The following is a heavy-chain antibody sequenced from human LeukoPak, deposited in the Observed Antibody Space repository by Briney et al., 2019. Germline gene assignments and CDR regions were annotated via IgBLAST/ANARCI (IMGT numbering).Heavy chain of an antibody. CDR1: GGSISNSF. J-gene: IGHJ5*02. CDR3: ARDLVVPPYNWFDP. V-gene: IGHV4-4*07. D-gene: IGHD2-2*01. Sequence: SETLSLTCTVSGGSISNSFWSWIRQPAGKGLEWIGLISTSGNTNYNPSLKSRVTMSVDTSNKQLSLRLSSVTAANTAVYYCARDLVVPPYNWFDPWGQGTLVTVSS. CDR2: ISTSGNT.